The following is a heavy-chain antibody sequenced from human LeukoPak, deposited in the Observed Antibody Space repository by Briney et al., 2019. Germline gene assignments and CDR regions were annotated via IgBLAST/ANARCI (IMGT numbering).Heavy chain of an antibody. V-gene: IGHV4-39*01. D-gene: IGHD5-18*01. Sequence: SETLSLTCTVSGGSISSSSYYWAWIRQPPGKGLEWIGSIYYSGSTDYNPSLKSRVTISIDTSKNQFSLKLSSVTAADMAVYNCARLGGYSYGYSGAFDIWGQGTMVTVSS. CDR2: IYYSGST. J-gene: IGHJ3*02. CDR3: ARLGGYSYGYSGAFDI. CDR1: GGSISSSSYY.